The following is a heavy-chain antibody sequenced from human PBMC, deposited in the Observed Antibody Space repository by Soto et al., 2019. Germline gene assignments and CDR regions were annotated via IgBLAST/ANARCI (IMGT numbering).Heavy chain of an antibody. CDR1: GFTFSSYW. V-gene: IGHV3-7*01. CDR2: IKQDGSEK. Sequence: GSLRLSCAASGFTFSSYWMSWVRQAPGKGLEWVANIKQDGSEKYYVDSVKGRFTISRDNAKNSLYLQMNSLRAEDTAVYYCARAQEIVVVPAAIDYWGQGTLVTVSS. J-gene: IGHJ4*02. D-gene: IGHD2-2*01. CDR3: ARAQEIVVVPAAIDY.